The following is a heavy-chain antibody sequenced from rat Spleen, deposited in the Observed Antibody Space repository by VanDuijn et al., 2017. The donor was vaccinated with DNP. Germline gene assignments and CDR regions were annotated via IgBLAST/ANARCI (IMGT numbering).Heavy chain of an antibody. CDR2: IWAGGST. CDR3: ARHEAAPFDY. Sequence: QVQLEESGPGLMQPSETLSLTCTVSGFSLTNNGVGWVRQPLGKGLVWMGTIWAGGSTIYNSAVQSRLSISRDTSKSQVFLKMNRLQPEDTATYYCARHEAAPFDYWGQGVMVTVSS. D-gene: IGHD1-2*01. V-gene: IGHV2-72*01. CDR1: GFSLTNNG. J-gene: IGHJ2*01.